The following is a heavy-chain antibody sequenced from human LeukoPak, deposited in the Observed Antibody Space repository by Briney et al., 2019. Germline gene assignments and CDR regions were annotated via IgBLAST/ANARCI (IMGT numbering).Heavy chain of an antibody. CDR1: GYSLTSYW. J-gene: IGHJ4*02. CDR2: IYPGDSDT. V-gene: IGHV5-51*01. D-gene: IGHD6-19*01. Sequence: GESLKISCKGSGYSLTSYWIGWVRQMPGKGMEWMGIIYPGDSDTRYSPSFQGQVTISADKSIRTAYLQWSSLKASDTAMYYCARHWLHSSGWPDYWGQGTLVTVSS. CDR3: ARHWLHSSGWPDY.